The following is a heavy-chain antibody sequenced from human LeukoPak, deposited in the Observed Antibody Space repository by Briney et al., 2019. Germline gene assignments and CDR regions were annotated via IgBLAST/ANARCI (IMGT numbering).Heavy chain of an antibody. V-gene: IGHV3-30*18. J-gene: IGHJ3*02. CDR3: AKDLGEMATGAFDI. CDR1: GFTFSSYG. D-gene: IGHD5-24*01. Sequence: GGSLRLSCAASGFTFSSYGMHWVRQAPGKGLEWVAVISYDGSNKYYADSVKGRFTISRDNSKNTLYLQMNSLRAEDTAVYYCAKDLGEMATGAFDIWGQGTMVTVSS. CDR2: ISYDGSNK.